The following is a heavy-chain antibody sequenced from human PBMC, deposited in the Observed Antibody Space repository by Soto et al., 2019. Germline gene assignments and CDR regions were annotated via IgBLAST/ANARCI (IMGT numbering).Heavy chain of an antibody. CDR3: AKDPSQGGQLVPGWFDP. CDR2: ISGSGGST. CDR1: GFSFSSYA. Sequence: GGSLRLSCEGSGFSFSSYAMSWVRQAPGKGLEWVSAISGSGGSTYYADSVKGRFTISRDNSKNTLYLQMNSLRAEDTAVYYCAKDPSQGGQLVPGWFDPWGQGTLVTVSS. D-gene: IGHD6-13*01. V-gene: IGHV3-23*01. J-gene: IGHJ5*02.